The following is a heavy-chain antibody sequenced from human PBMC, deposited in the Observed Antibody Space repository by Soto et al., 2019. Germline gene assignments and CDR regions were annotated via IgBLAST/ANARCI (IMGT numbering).Heavy chain of an antibody. D-gene: IGHD1-26*01. Sequence: ASVKVSCKASGYSFTSLDINWVRQTAGQGLEWMGWMQPSTGRTGYAQKFQGRVTMTRDTSINTAYMELTTLTSDDTAFYYCARGVSAGVDYWGQGTLVTAPQ. CDR1: GYSFTSLD. CDR2: MQPSTGRT. J-gene: IGHJ4*02. V-gene: IGHV1-8*01. CDR3: ARGVSAGVDY.